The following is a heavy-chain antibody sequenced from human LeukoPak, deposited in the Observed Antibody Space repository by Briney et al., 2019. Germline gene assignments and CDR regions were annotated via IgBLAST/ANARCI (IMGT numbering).Heavy chain of an antibody. CDR1: GFTFNSYT. CDR2: IDSSSSYI. D-gene: IGHD5-12*01. Sequence: GGSLRLSCAASGFTFNSYTLNWVRQAPGKGLEWVSSIDSSSSYIYYADSVKGRFTISRDNSKNTLYLQMNSLRAEDTAVYYCAEDSGYDLGADYWGQGTLVTVSS. V-gene: IGHV3-21*01. CDR3: AEDSGYDLGADY. J-gene: IGHJ4*02.